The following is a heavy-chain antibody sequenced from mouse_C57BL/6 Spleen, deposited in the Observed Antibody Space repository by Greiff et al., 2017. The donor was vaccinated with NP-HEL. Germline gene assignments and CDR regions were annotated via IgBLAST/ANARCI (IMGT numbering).Heavy chain of an antibody. D-gene: IGHD1-1*01. CDR1: GYSITSGYY. J-gene: IGHJ1*03. CDR2: ISYDGSN. CDR3: AREATVVATGYFDV. V-gene: IGHV3-6*01. Sequence: EVQRVESGPGLVKPSQSLSLTCSVTGYSITSGYYWNWIRQFPGNKLEWMGYISYDGSNNYNPSLKNRISITRDTSKNQFFLKLNSVTTEDTATYYCAREATVVATGYFDVWGTGTTVTVSS.